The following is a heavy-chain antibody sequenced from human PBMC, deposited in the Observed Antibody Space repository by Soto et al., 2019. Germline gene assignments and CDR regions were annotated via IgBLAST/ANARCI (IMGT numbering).Heavy chain of an antibody. V-gene: IGHV1-18*01. D-gene: IGHD4-17*01. CDR1: GYTFTSYG. Sequence: QVQLVQSGAEVKKPGASVKVSCKASGYTFTSYGISWVRQAPGQGLEWMGWISAYNGNTNYAQKLQGRVTMTTDTXMSXAXMELRRLRSDDTAVYYCARGLEYDYEGDYYYYGMDVWGQGTTVTVSS. J-gene: IGHJ6*02. CDR3: ARGLEYDYEGDYYYYGMDV. CDR2: ISAYNGNT.